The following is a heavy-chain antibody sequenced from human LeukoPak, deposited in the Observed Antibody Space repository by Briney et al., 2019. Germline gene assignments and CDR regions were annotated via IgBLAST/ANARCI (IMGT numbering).Heavy chain of an antibody. Sequence: GGSLRLSCAASGFTVSSNYMSWVRQAPGKGLEWVSVIYNSGSTYYADSVKGRFTISRDNSKNALYLQMNSLRAEDTAVYYCAATTPIEYYYYYGMDVWGQGTTVTVSS. CDR2: IYNSGST. CDR1: GFTVSSNY. D-gene: IGHD4-11*01. V-gene: IGHV3-53*01. J-gene: IGHJ6*02. CDR3: AATTPIEYYYYYGMDV.